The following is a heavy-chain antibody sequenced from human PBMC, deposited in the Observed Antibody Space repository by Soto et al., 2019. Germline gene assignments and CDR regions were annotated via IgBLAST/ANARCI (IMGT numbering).Heavy chain of an antibody. Sequence: GASVKVSCKASGYTFTSYYMHWVRQAPGQGLEWMGIINPSGGSTSYAQKFQGRVTMTRDTSTSTVYMELSSLRSEDTAVYYCARAPIEYSSSSTSDFDYRGQRTPVTVSS. CDR1: GYTFTSYY. CDR3: ARAPIEYSSSSTSDFDY. V-gene: IGHV1-46*03. CDR2: INPSGGST. J-gene: IGHJ4*02. D-gene: IGHD6-6*01.